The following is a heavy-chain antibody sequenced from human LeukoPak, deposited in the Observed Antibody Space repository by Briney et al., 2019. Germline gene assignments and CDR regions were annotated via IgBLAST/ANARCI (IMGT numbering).Heavy chain of an antibody. V-gene: IGHV4-59*01. Sequence: SETLSLTCTVSGGSTSSYYWSWIRQPPGKGLEWIGYIYYSGSTNYNPSLKSRVTISVDTSKNQFSLKLSSVTAADTAVYYCARHTYYYGSGSYSPRYYYYGMDVWGQGTTVTVSS. CDR1: GGSTSSYY. J-gene: IGHJ6*02. CDR3: ARHTYYYGSGSYSPRYYYYGMDV. CDR2: IYYSGST. D-gene: IGHD3-10*01.